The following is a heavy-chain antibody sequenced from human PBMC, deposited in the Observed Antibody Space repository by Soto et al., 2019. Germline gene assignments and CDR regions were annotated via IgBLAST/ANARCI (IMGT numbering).Heavy chain of an antibody. J-gene: IGHJ4*02. Sequence: GGSLRLSCAASGFTFSNAWMSWVRQAPGKGLEWVGRIKSKIDGGTTDYAAPVKGRFTISRDDSKNTLYLQMNSLRTEDTAVYYCQSSSWFVDYRGQRTLVTASS. CDR1: GFTFSNAW. V-gene: IGHV3-15*01. CDR3: QSSSWFVDY. D-gene: IGHD6-13*01. CDR2: IKSKIDGGTT.